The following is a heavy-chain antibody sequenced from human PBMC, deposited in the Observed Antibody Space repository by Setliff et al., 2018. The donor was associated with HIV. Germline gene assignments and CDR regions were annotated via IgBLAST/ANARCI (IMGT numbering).Heavy chain of an antibody. Sequence: GGSLRLSCTASGFTFGGFAMTWVRQAPGKGLEWVGFIRGKPSGGTTEYAAFVKGRFTISRDDSKSVAYLQMRSLKTEDTAVYYCAIGSSNWPHRPNNYYFDYWGQGTPVTVSS. CDR1: GFTFGGFA. CDR3: AIGSSNWPHRPNNYYFDY. CDR2: IRGKPSGGTT. D-gene: IGHD6-13*01. V-gene: IGHV3-49*04. J-gene: IGHJ4*02.